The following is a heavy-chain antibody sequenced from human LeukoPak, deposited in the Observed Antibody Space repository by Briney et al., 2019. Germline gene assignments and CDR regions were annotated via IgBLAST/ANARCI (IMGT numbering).Heavy chain of an antibody. CDR3: ARVEAAAIDY. J-gene: IGHJ4*02. CDR2: INSDGGST. D-gene: IGHD6-13*01. CDR1: GFSFSSYW. Sequence: QPGGSLRLSCAASGFSFSSYWMHWVRQAPGKGLVWVSRINSDGGSTNYADSVKGRFTISRDNAKNTLYLQMNSLRAEDTAVYYCARVEAAAIDYWGQGTLVTVSS. V-gene: IGHV3-74*01.